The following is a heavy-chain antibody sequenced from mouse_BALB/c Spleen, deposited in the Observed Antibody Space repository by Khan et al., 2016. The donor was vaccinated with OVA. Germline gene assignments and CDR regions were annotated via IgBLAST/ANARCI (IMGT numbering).Heavy chain of an antibody. CDR1: GYTFTSYY. J-gene: IGHJ3*01. CDR2: INPNNGGT. D-gene: IGHD1-1*02. V-gene: IGHV1S81*02. Sequence: QVQLQQSGAELVKPGASVRLSCKASGYTFTSYYLYWVKQRPGQGLEWIGDINPNNGGTNFNEKFRTKATLTVDKSSNTAYMELSRLTSEDSAVYYCTRAVYGTFAYWGQGTLVTVSA. CDR3: TRAVYGTFAY.